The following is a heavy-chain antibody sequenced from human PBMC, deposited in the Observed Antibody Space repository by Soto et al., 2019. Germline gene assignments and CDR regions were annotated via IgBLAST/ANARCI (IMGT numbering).Heavy chain of an antibody. CDR2: ISAYNGNT. V-gene: IGHV1-18*01. Sequence: ASVKVSCKASGYTFTSYGISWVRQAPGQGLEWMGWISAYNGNTNYAQKLQGRVTMTTDTSTSTAYMELRSLRSDDTAVYYCAREGIFGMRMAHWFDPWGQGTLVTVSS. J-gene: IGHJ5*02. CDR3: AREGIFGMRMAHWFDP. CDR1: GYTFTSYG. D-gene: IGHD3-3*01.